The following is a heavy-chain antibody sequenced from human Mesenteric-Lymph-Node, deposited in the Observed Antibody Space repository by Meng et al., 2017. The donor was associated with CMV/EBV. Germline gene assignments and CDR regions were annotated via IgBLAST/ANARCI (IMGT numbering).Heavy chain of an antibody. CDR1: GFTFSSYE. CDR3: ARDGSYKLDY. J-gene: IGHJ4*02. D-gene: IGHD3-10*01. CDR2: ISSSGSTI. Sequence: GGSLRLSCAASGFTFSSYEMNWVRQAPGKGLEWVSYISSSGSTIYYADSVKGRFTISRDDATSTLYLQMNSLGAEDTAVYYCARDGSYKLDYWGQGTLVTVSS. V-gene: IGHV3-48*03.